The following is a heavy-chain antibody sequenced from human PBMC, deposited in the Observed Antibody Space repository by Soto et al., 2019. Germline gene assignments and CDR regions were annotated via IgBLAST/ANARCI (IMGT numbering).Heavy chain of an antibody. CDR3: ARGAGLRYFDWLPNWFDP. CDR2: INAGNGNT. J-gene: IGHJ5*02. Sequence: QVQLVQSGAEVKKPGASVKVSCKASGYTFTSYAMHWVRQAPGQRLEWMGWINAGNGNTKYSQKFQGRVTITRDTSASTAYMELSSLRSEDTAVYYCARGAGLRYFDWLPNWFDPWGQGTLVTVFS. D-gene: IGHD3-9*01. V-gene: IGHV1-3*01. CDR1: GYTFTSYA.